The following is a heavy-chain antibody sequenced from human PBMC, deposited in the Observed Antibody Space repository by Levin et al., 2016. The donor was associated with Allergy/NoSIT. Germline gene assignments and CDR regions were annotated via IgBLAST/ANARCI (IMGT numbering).Heavy chain of an antibody. CDR1: GFTFSSYA. Sequence: GGSLRLSCAASGFTFSSYAMSWVRQAPGKGLEWVSAISGSGGSTYYADSVKGRFTISRDNSKNTLYLQMNSLRAEDTAVYYCAKKGAIGWELLLYFDYWGQGTLVTVSS. V-gene: IGHV3-23*01. D-gene: IGHD1-26*01. CDR3: AKKGAIGWELLLYFDY. J-gene: IGHJ4*02. CDR2: ISGSGGST.